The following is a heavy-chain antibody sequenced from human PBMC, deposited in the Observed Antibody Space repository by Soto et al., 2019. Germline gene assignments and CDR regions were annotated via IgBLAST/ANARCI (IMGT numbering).Heavy chain of an antibody. Sequence: QVQLQESGPGLVKPSQTLSLTCTVSGGSISSGGHYWSWIRQHPGKGLEWIGYIYYSGSTYYNPSLKSRVTISVDTSKNQFSLKLSSVTAADTAVYYCARVPMWQLGGRPGYFDYWGQGTLVTVSS. CDR1: GGSISSGGHY. CDR3: ARVPMWQLGGRPGYFDY. V-gene: IGHV4-31*03. D-gene: IGHD6-6*01. J-gene: IGHJ4*02. CDR2: IYYSGST.